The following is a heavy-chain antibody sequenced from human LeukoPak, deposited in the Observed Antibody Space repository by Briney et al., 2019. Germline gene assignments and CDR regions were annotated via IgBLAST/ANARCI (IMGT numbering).Heavy chain of an antibody. CDR1: GYTFTGYY. D-gene: IGHD5-18*01. Sequence: ASVKVSCKASGYTFTGYYMHWVRQAPGQGLEWMGWINPNSGGTNYAQKFQGGVTMTRDTSISTAYMELSRLRSDDTAVYYCARDEYQLWSSYYYYYGMDVWGQGTTVTVSS. CDR3: ARDEYQLWSSYYYYYGMDV. J-gene: IGHJ6*02. V-gene: IGHV1-2*02. CDR2: INPNSGGT.